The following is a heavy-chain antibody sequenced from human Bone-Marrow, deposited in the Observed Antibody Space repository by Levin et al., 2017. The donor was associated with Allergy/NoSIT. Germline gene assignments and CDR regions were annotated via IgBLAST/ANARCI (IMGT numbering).Heavy chain of an antibody. V-gene: IGHV3-64*02. Sequence: GESLKISCAASGFTCSNYPMHWVRQAPGKGLDYVSAISRNGVSTYYADSVKGRFTVSRDNDRKTLYLQMGSPRGDDMPGYDCAGGYCGAIGWCAGYMDVWGRGTTVSVS. D-gene: IGHD6-19*01. CDR1: GFTCSNYP. J-gene: IGHJ6*03. CDR3: AGGYCGAIGWCAGYMDV. CDR2: ISRNGVST.